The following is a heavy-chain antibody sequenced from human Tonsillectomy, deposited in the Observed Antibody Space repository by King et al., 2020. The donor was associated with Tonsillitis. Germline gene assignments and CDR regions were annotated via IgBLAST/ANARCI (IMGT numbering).Heavy chain of an antibody. CDR3: ARDGYCSSTSCYFGISDV. Sequence: VQLVESGGGLVQPGGSLRLSCAASGFTFSSYSINWVRQAPGKGLEWVSYITSSSSTIYYADCVKGRFTISRDNAKNSLYLQMNSLRDEDTAVYYCARDGYCSSTSCYFGISDVWGQGTTVTVSS. V-gene: IGHV3-48*02. J-gene: IGHJ6*02. CDR1: GFTFSSYS. CDR2: ITSSSSTI. D-gene: IGHD2-2*03.